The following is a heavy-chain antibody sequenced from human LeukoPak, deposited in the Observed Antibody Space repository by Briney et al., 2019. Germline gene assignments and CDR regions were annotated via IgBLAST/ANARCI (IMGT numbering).Heavy chain of an antibody. V-gene: IGHV3-23*01. D-gene: IGHD3-22*01. CDR2: ISGSGGST. J-gene: IGHJ4*02. CDR3: AKEGRATMIVVAAWYFDY. CDR1: GFTVSSNY. Sequence: PGGSLRLSCAASGFTVSSNYMSWVRQPPGKGLEWVSVISGSGGSTYYADSVKGRFTISRDNSKNKLYLQMNSLRAEDTAVYYCAKEGRATMIVVAAWYFDYWGQGTLVTVSS.